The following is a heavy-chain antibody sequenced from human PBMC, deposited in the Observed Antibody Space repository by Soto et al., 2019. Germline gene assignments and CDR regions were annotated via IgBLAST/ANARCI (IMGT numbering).Heavy chain of an antibody. CDR2: TYYRSKWYI. D-gene: IGHD3-9*01. CDR1: GDSVSSNSAA. Sequence: SQTLSLTCAISGDSVSSNSAACNWIRQSPSRGLEWLGRTYYRSKWYIDYAVSVKSRITINPDTSKNQFSLQLNSVTPEDTAVYYCARDSQAYYDILTGYYPPVYAFDIWGQGTMVTVS. V-gene: IGHV6-1*01. CDR3: ARDSQAYYDILTGYYPPVYAFDI. J-gene: IGHJ3*02.